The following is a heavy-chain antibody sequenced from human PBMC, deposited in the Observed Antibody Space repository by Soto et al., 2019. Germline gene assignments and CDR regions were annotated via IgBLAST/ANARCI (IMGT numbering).Heavy chain of an antibody. J-gene: IGHJ5*02. CDR3: ARYSFDNSGYSNWFDP. D-gene: IGHD3-22*01. V-gene: IGHV4-31*03. CDR1: GGSISSGAYY. Sequence: QVQLQESGPGLVKPSQTLSLTCTVSGGSISSGAYYWSWIRQHSEKGLEWIGYMHYSGIAYYNPSLTSRDTISVYTSKNQFSLKLSSVTAADTAVYYCARYSFDNSGYSNWFDPWGRGTLVTVSS. CDR2: MHYSGIA.